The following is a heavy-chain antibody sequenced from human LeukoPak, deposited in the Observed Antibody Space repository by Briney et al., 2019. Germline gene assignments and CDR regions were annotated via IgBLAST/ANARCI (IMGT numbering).Heavy chain of an antibody. J-gene: IGHJ4*02. CDR1: RITFTYW. V-gene: IGHV3-7*01. Sequence: GGSLRLSCAASRITFTYWMSWVRQDPAKGLEWVANIKQDGSEKYYVDSVKGRFTISRDNAKKSLFLQMNSLRAQDTAVYYCASSFSDDFWSGHFWGQGTLVTVSS. CDR2: IKQDGSEK. D-gene: IGHD3-3*01. CDR3: ASSFSDDFWSGHF.